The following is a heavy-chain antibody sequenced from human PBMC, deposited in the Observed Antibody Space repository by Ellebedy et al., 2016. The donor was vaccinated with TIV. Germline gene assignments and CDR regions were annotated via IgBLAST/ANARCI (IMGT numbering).Heavy chain of an antibody. J-gene: IGHJ2*01. D-gene: IGHD2-8*01. CDR3: ARDWWHAVLMVFGDDLYFDL. CDR2: IKRRGSGV. CDR1: GFNLSSYS. V-gene: IGHV3-21*01. Sequence: GGSLRLSCAASGFNLSSYSMNWVRQAPGKGLEWISIIKRRGSGVYYADSVKGRFTISRDNAKNSLYLQMNSLRVEDTAVYYCARDWWHAVLMVFGDDLYFDLWGRGTLVTVSS.